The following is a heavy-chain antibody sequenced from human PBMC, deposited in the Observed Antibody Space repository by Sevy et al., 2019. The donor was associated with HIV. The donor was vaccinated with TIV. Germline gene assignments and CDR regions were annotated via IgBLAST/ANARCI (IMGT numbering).Heavy chain of an antibody. V-gene: IGHV3-9*01. Sequence: GGSLRLSCTASGFTFDKYAMHWVRQAPGKGLEWVSGITWNSVILGYADSVKGRFTISRGNARNSLYLEMKSLRAEDTALYYCAKSSFLPAAGNAYYFDYWGQGTLVTVSS. CDR2: ITWNSVIL. D-gene: IGHD6-25*01. CDR1: GFTFDKYA. CDR3: AKSSFLPAAGNAYYFDY. J-gene: IGHJ4*02.